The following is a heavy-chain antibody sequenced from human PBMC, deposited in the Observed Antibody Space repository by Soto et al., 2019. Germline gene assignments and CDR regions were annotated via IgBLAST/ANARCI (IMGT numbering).Heavy chain of an antibody. V-gene: IGHV3-33*01. CDR3: ARARGFGDYDY. D-gene: IGHD3-10*01. J-gene: IGHJ4*02. CDR2: IWYDGSNK. Sequence: QVQLVESGGGVVQPGRSLRLSCAASGFTFSSYGMHWVRQAPGKGLEWVAVIWYDGSNKYYADSVKGRFTISRDNSKNTLYLKMNSLRAEDTAVYYCARARGFGDYDYWGQGTLVTVSS. CDR1: GFTFSSYG.